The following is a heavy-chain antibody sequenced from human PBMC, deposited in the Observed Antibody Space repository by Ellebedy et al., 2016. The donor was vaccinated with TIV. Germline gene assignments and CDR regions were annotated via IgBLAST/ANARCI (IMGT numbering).Heavy chain of an antibody. CDR2: IYSGGST. Sequence: GGSLRLSCAASGFTVSSNYMRWVRHVAGKGLEWVSVIYSGGSTYYADSMKGRFTISRDNSKNTLYLQMNSLRAEDTAVYYCARDFWSGYYYYGMDVWGQGTTVTVSS. CDR1: GFTVSSNY. D-gene: IGHD3-3*01. V-gene: IGHV3-66*01. J-gene: IGHJ6*02. CDR3: ARDFWSGYYYYGMDV.